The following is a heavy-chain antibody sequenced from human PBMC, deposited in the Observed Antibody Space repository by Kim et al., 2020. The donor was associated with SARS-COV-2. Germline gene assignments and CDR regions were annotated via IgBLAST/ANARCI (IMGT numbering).Heavy chain of an antibody. CDR2: T. Sequence: TYYHPSLKSRVTISVDTSKNQFSLKLNSVTAADTAVYYCASLRRPGDFDYWGQGTLVTVSS. CDR3: ASLRRPGDFDY. V-gene: IGHV4-39*01. J-gene: IGHJ4*02.